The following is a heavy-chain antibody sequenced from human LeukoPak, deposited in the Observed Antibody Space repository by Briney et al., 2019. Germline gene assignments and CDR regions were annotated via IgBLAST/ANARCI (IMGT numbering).Heavy chain of an antibody. CDR2: INHSGST. J-gene: IGHJ4*02. CDR3: ARERRITMIVVGITTQYYFDY. D-gene: IGHD3-22*01. Sequence: SETLSLTCAVYGGSFSGYYWSWIRQPPGKGLEWIGEINHSGSTNYNPSLKSRVTISVDTSKNQFSLKLSSVTAADTAVYYCARERRITMIVVGITTQYYFDYWGQGTLVTVSS. CDR1: GGSFSGYY. V-gene: IGHV4-34*01.